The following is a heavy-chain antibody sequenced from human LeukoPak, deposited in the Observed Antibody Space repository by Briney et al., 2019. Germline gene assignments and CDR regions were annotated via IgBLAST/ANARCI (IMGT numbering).Heavy chain of an antibody. CDR1: GYTFTGYY. CDR3: ARDSGFETSDAFDI. CDR2: INPNSGGT. V-gene: IGHV1-2*04. D-gene: IGHD3-9*01. J-gene: IGHJ3*02. Sequence: GASVKLSCKASGYTFTGYYMHWVRQAPGQGLEWIGWINPNSGGTNYAQKFQGWVTMTRDTSISTAYMELSRLRSDDTAVYYCARDSGFETSDAFDIWGQGTMVTVSS.